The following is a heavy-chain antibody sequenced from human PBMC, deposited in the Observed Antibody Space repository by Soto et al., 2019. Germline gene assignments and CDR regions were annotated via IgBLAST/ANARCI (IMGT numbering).Heavy chain of an antibody. V-gene: IGHV3-23*01. CDR1: GFTFNIYA. CDR2: ISRYGDFT. CDR3: AKDRYLDHDSRGYLFDN. J-gene: IGHJ4*02. D-gene: IGHD3-22*01. Sequence: VQLLESGGDLIQPGGSLRLSCAASGFTFNIYAMTWVRQAPGKGLEWVSAISRYGDFTYYADSVEGRFTISRDNSKNTLYWQMNSLRAEDTAVYYCAKDRYLDHDSRGYLFDNWGQGTRVTVSS.